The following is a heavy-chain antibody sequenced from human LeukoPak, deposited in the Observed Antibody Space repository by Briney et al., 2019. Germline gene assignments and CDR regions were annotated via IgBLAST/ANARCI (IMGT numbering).Heavy chain of an antibody. Sequence: SVKVSCEASGGTFSSYAISWVRQAPGQGLEWMGRIIPILGIANYAQKFQGRVTITADKSTSTAYMELSSLRSEDTAVYYCAREVWSHNWFDPWGQGTLVTVSS. CDR1: GGTFSSYA. D-gene: IGHD3-3*01. V-gene: IGHV1-69*04. J-gene: IGHJ5*02. CDR3: AREVWSHNWFDP. CDR2: IIPILGIA.